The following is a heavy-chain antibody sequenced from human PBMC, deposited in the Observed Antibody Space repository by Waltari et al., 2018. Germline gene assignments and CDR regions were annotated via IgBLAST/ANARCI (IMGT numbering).Heavy chain of an antibody. D-gene: IGHD4-17*01. CDR2: ISGSSGTT. Sequence: QVQLQESGPGLVKPSETLSLTCAVSGDSISSSNWWSWIRQPPGKGLEWIGYISGSSGTTYSNPSLKSLVTISTDTSKNQFSLRLSSVTAADTAMYYCARAGWEDDYGYYYTAEDYWGQGVLVTVSS. CDR1: GDSISSSNW. CDR3: ARAGWEDDYGYYYTAEDY. J-gene: IGHJ4*02. V-gene: IGHV4-28*01.